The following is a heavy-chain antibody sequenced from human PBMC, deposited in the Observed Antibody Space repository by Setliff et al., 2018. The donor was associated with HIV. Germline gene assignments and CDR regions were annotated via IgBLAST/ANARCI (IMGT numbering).Heavy chain of an antibody. D-gene: IGHD3-22*01. CDR2: IIPIFGTA. CDR3: ARPPLLNYYDSSGYSHGALDI. CDR1: GGTFSSYT. V-gene: IGHV1-69*05. J-gene: IGHJ3*02. Sequence: SVKVSCKASGGTFSSYTISWVRQAPGQGLEWMGGIIPIFGTANFAQKFQGRVTITTDESTSTAYMELSSLRSEDTAMDYCARPPLLNYYDSSGYSHGALDIWGQGTMVTVSS.